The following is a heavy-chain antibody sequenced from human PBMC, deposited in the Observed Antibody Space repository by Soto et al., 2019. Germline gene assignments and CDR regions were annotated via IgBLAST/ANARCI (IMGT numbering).Heavy chain of an antibody. D-gene: IGHD2-2*01. J-gene: IGHJ6*03. CDR2: IYYSGST. Sequence: QVQLQESGPGLVKPSQTLSLTCTVSGGSISSGGYYWSWIRQHPGKGLEWIGYIYYSGSTYYNPSLKSRVTISVDTSKNQFSLKLSSVTAADTAVYYCARAHGCSSTSCYVGWYYYYYMDVWGKGTTVTVSS. V-gene: IGHV4-31*03. CDR3: ARAHGCSSTSCYVGWYYYYYMDV. CDR1: GGSISSGGYY.